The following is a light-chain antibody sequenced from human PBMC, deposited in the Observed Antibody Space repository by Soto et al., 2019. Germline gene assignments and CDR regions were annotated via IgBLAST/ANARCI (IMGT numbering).Light chain of an antibody. CDR2: STN. J-gene: IGLJ3*02. V-gene: IGLV8-61*01. CDR1: SGSVSTNYY. Sequence: QTVVTQEPSFSVSPGGTVTLTCGLSSGSVSTNYYPSWYQQTPGQGPRTLIYSTNIRSSGVPDRFSGSILGNKAALTITGAHADDEYCYFCVLYMGSGIPPVFGGGTKLTVL. CDR3: VLYMGSGIPPV.